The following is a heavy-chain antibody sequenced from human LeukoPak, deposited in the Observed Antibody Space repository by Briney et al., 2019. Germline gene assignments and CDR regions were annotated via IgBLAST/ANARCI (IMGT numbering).Heavy chain of an antibody. CDR3: AKDRAITNYYFDY. Sequence: GGSLRLSCAASGFTFSSYAMSWVRQAPGKGLEWVSAISGSGGSTYYADSVKGRFTISRDNSKNTPYLQMNSLRAEDTAVYYCAKDRAITNYYFDYWGQGTLVTVSS. CDR1: GFTFSSYA. V-gene: IGHV3-23*01. D-gene: IGHD2-8*01. CDR2: ISGSGGST. J-gene: IGHJ4*02.